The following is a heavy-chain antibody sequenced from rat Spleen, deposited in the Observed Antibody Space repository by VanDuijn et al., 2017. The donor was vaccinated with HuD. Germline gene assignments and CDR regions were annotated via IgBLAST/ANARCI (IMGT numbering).Heavy chain of an antibody. CDR1: GYTFTSYA. CDR2: IAPGSGGT. V-gene: IGHV1-57*01. CDR3: AIDGIIRGTGGY. J-gene: IGHJ3*01. D-gene: IGHD4-3*01. Sequence: QVQLQQSGAELAKPGSSVKISCKASGYTFTSYAMHWIKQTTGQALEWTGYIAPGSGGTKYNEKFKGKATLTVDKSSSTAYMQLSGLTPVDTAVYYCAIDGIIRGTGGYWGQGTLVTVSS.